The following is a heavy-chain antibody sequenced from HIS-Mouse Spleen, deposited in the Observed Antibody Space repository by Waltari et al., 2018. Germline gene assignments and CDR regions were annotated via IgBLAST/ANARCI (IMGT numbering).Heavy chain of an antibody. D-gene: IGHD6-13*01. V-gene: IGHV4-39*07. CDR2: IYYSGRT. J-gene: IGHJ2*01. Sequence: QLQLQESGPGLVKPSETLSLTCTVSGGSISSSSYYWGWIRQPPGKGLGWIGSIYYSGRTYYNPYLRRRVTISVDTSKNKFFLKLGSGTAADTAVYYCAREIPYSSSWYDWYFDLWGRGTLVTVAS. CDR3: AREIPYSSSWYDWYFDL. CDR1: GGSISSSSYY.